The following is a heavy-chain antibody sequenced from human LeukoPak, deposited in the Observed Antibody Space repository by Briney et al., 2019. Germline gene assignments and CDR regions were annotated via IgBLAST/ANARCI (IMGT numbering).Heavy chain of an antibody. Sequence: GASVKVSCTPAGYTVSAYYIHWVRQAPGQGLEWMGWINPNSGGTNYTQKFQGRVTMTRNTSISTAYMELSRLRSDDTAVYYCARDRRYYDSSGYYYEPYYFDYWGQGTLVTVSS. J-gene: IGHJ4*02. CDR1: GYTVSAYY. CDR2: INPNSGGT. V-gene: IGHV1-2*02. CDR3: ARDRRYYDSSGYYYEPYYFDY. D-gene: IGHD3-22*01.